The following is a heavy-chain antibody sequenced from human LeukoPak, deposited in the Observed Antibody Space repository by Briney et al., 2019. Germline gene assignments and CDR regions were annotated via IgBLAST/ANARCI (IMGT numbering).Heavy chain of an antibody. J-gene: IGHJ4*02. Sequence: PSETLSLTCTVSGGSISSYYWSWIRQPPGKGLEWIGYIYYSGSTNYNPSLKSRVTISVDTSKNQFSLKLSSATAADTAVYYCARHGCSSTSCYVDYWGQGTLVTVSS. CDR3: ARHGCSSTSCYVDY. V-gene: IGHV4-59*08. D-gene: IGHD2-2*01. CDR2: IYYSGST. CDR1: GGSISSYY.